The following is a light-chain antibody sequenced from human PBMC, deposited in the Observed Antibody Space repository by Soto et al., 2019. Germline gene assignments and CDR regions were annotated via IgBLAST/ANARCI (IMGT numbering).Light chain of an antibody. V-gene: IGKV3-20*01. Sequence: EIVLTQSPGTLSLSPGERATLSCRASQSISSTYLSWYQQKPGQAPRLLIYGASTRATGIPDRFSGSGSGTDFTLTISRLEPEDFVVSYCQQYGSSPLMYTFGQGTKLEIK. CDR3: QQYGSSPLMYT. CDR1: QSISSTY. CDR2: GAS. J-gene: IGKJ2*01.